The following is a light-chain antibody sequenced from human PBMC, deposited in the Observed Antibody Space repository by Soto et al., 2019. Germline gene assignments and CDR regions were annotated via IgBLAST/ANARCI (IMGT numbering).Light chain of an antibody. CDR3: MQAKRAPRT. CDR1: QSLLHSNGNTY. J-gene: IGKJ1*01. V-gene: IGKV2-28*01. Sequence: DIVLPQYPLSLPVTPGAPASISCRASQSLLHSNGNTYLDWYLQTPGQSPQLMIYLGSIRASGGTDMFSGSGSGTDCTLKITSVDAEDVGVYYCMQAKRAPRTFGLGTKVDIK. CDR2: LGS.